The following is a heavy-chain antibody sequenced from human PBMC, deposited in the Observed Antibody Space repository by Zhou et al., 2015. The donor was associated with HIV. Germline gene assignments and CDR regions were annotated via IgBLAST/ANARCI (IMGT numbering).Heavy chain of an antibody. D-gene: IGHD3-22*01. V-gene: IGHV1-8*01. CDR2: MNPNSGNT. CDR3: ARGADYYDSSGYPYFQH. Sequence: QVQLVQSGAEVKKPGASVKVSCKASGYTFTSYDINWVRQATGQGLEWMGWMNPNSGNTGYAQKFQGRVTMTRNTSISTAYMELSSLRSEDTAVYYCARGADYYDSSGYPYFQHWGQGTWSPSPQ. CDR1: GYTFTSYD. J-gene: IGHJ1*01.